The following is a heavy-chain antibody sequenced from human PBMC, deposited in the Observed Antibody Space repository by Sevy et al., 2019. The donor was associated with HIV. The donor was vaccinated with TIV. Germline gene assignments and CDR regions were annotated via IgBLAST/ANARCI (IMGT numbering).Heavy chain of an antibody. J-gene: IGHJ4*01. CDR1: GFTFSSYT. V-gene: IGHV3-21*01. CDR2: ISSSSRYI. CDR3: ARDGGCSTTSCLLSFDY. Sequence: GGSLRLSCAVSGFTFSSYTMNWVRQAPGKGLEWVSSISSSSRYIYYADSVKGRFTISRDNAKNSVYLQMNSLRTEDTAVYYCARDGGCSTTSCLLSFDYWGQGTLVTVSS. D-gene: IGHD2-2*01.